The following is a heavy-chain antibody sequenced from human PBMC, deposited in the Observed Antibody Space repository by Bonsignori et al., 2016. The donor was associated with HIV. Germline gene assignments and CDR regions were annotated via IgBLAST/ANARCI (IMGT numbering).Heavy chain of an antibody. Sequence: WIRQPPGKGLEWVSSISSSGGITHYADSVKGRFTVSRDGFKKTLNLQMTSLRPEDTAVYFCVKDRGSGWYGYFQSWGLGTLVTVSS. CDR3: VKDRGSGWYGYFQS. CDR2: ISSSGGIT. J-gene: IGHJ4*02. D-gene: IGHD6-13*01. V-gene: IGHV3-23*01.